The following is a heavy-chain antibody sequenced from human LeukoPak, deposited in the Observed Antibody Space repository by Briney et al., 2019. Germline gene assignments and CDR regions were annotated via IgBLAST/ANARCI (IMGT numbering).Heavy chain of an antibody. D-gene: IGHD3-22*01. CDR3: ARGDSSGLPYYFDY. V-gene: IGHV1-2*02. CDR1: GYTFTGYY. J-gene: IGHJ4*02. Sequence: GASVKVSCKASGYTFTGYYMHWVRQAPGQGLEWMGWINPNSGGTNYAQKFRGRVTMTRDTSISTAYMELSRLRSDDTAVYYCARGDSSGLPYYFDYWGQGTLVTVSS. CDR2: INPNSGGT.